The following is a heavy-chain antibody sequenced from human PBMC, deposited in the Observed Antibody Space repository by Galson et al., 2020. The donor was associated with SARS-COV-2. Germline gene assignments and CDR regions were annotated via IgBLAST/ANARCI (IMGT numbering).Heavy chain of an antibody. Sequence: QLGESLKISCAASGFTFSSYGMHWVRQAPGKGLEWVAVIWYDGSNKYYADSVKGRFTISRDNSKNTLYLQMNSLRAEDTAVYYCATLSYSSSVDYMDVWGKGTTVTVSS. CDR3: ATLSYSSSVDYMDV. J-gene: IGHJ6*03. CDR2: IWYDGSNK. V-gene: IGHV3-33*01. D-gene: IGHD6-6*01. CDR1: GFTFSSYG.